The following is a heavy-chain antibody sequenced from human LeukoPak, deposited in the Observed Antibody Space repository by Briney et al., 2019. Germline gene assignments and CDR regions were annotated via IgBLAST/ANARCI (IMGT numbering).Heavy chain of an antibody. V-gene: IGHV4-4*07. CDR2: IYSSGNT. Sequence: FETLSPTRAVSGGSTTDFFWSWIRPPAGKGREWVGRIYSSGNTNYYPSLNSRANMSLDASKNQFSLKLSSVTAADTAVYYCARISGDYWGQGTLVTVSS. CDR1: GGSTTDFF. J-gene: IGHJ4*02. CDR3: ARISGDY.